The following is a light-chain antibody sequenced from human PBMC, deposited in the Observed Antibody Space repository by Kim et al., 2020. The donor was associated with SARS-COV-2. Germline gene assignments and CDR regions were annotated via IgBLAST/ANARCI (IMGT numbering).Light chain of an antibody. CDR3: QQYGSSPIVT. CDR2: GAS. J-gene: IGKJ5*01. V-gene: IGKV3-20*01. Sequence: GDRSPLSCRASPRVSRNDVAWYQQKPGQAPRLLIYGASTRATGIPDRFSGSGSGTDFTLTISRLEPEDFAVYLCQQYGSSPIVTFGQGTRLEIK. CDR1: PRVSRND.